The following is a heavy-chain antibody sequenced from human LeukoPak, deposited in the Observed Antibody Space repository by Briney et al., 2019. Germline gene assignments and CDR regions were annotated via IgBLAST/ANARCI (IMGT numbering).Heavy chain of an antibody. CDR2: INSDGSST. Sequence: GGSLRLSCAVSGSTISGYYMHWVRQAPGKGLVWVSRINSDGSSTTYADSVKGRFTISRDNAKNTLYLQTNSLTAEDTDVYYCVMYTSGWDWGQGTLVTVSS. V-gene: IGHV3-74*01. CDR1: GSTISGYY. CDR3: VMYTSGWD. J-gene: IGHJ4*02. D-gene: IGHD6-19*01.